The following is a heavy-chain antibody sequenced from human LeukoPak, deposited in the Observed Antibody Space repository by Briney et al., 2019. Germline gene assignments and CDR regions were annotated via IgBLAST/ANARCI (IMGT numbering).Heavy chain of an antibody. CDR2: INSDGSTT. CDR3: ARGRKAGVDNYYYMDV. D-gene: IGHD3-10*01. J-gene: IGHJ6*03. Sequence: GGSLRLSCAASGFTLSPYWMHWVRQAPGKGLLWVSRINSDGSTTDYADSVQGRFTISRDDAKNTLYLQMNSLRAEDTAVYYCARGRKAGVDNYYYMDVWGKGTTVTVSS. CDR1: GFTLSPYW. V-gene: IGHV3-74*01.